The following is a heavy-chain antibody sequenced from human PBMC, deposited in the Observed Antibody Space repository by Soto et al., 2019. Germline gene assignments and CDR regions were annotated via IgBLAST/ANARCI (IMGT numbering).Heavy chain of an antibody. CDR2: INHSGST. Sequence: SETLSLTCAVYGGSFSGYYWSWIRQPPWKGLEWIGEINHSGSTNHNPSLKSRVTISVDTSKNQFSLKLSSVTAADTAVYYCARVPHYYYGSGSFDYWGQGTLVTVSS. J-gene: IGHJ4*02. CDR3: ARVPHYYYGSGSFDY. CDR1: GGSFSGYY. V-gene: IGHV4-34*01. D-gene: IGHD3-10*01.